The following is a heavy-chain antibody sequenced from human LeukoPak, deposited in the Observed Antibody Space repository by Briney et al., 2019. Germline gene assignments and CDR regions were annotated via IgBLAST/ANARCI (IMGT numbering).Heavy chain of an antibody. CDR3: ARDWYYYDSSGSGVGYYFDY. V-gene: IGHV3-48*01. Sequence: GGSLRLSCAASGFTFSSYSMNWGRQAPGKGREWVSYISSSSSTIYYADSVKGRFTISRDNAKNSLYLQMNSLRAEDTAVYYCARDWYYYDSSGSGVGYYFDYWGQGTLVTVSS. CDR1: GFTFSSYS. J-gene: IGHJ4*02. CDR2: ISSSSSTI. D-gene: IGHD3-22*01.